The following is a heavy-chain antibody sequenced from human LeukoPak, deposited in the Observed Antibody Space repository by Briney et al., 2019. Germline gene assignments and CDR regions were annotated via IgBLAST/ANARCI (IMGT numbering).Heavy chain of an antibody. V-gene: IGHV3-7*01. D-gene: IGHD3-10*01. CDR3: ARDRETYYYGSGSFDY. CDR1: GFTFSSYW. Sequence: GGSLRLSCAASGFTFSSYWMSWVRQAPGKGLEWVANIKKDGSEKYYVDSVKGRFTISRDNAKNSLYLQMNSLRAEDTAVYYCARDRETYYYGSGSFDYWGQGTLVTVSS. CDR2: IKKDGSEK. J-gene: IGHJ4*02.